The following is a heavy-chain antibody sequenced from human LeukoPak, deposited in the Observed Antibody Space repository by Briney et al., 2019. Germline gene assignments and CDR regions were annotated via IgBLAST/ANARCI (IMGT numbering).Heavy chain of an antibody. CDR1: GYTFSSFA. CDR3: ARDGSKSGVAAAPNYYFDY. CDR2: ISAYNGNT. V-gene: IGHV1-18*01. J-gene: IGHJ4*02. D-gene: IGHD6-13*01. Sequence: ASVKVSCKASGYTFSSFAISWVRRAPGQGLQWMGWISAYNGNTKYAQNLQGRVTMTTDTSTSTAYMELRSLRSDDTAVYYCARDGSKSGVAAAPNYYFDYWGQGTLVTVSS.